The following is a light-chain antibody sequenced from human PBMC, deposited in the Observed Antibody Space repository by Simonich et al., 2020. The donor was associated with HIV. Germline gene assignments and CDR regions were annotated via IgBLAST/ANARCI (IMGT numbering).Light chain of an antibody. J-gene: IGLJ1*01. CDR2: DVT. Sequence: QSALTQPASVSGSPGQSITISCTGTSRDVNTYNYLSWYQQHPGKAPNLMIYDVTKRPSGVSNRFSGSKSGNTASLTISGLQAEDEAHYYCSSYTSSSTYVFGTGTKVTVL. V-gene: IGLV2-14*01. CDR1: SRDVNTYNY. CDR3: SSYTSSSTYV.